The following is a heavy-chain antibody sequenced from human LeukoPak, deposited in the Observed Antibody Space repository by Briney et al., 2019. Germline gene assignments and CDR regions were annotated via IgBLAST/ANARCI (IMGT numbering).Heavy chain of an antibody. CDR3: ARLTYYDFWSAPY. CDR2: IYYSGST. D-gene: IGHD3-3*01. CDR1: GGSISSSSYY. V-gene: IGHV4-39*01. Sequence: SETLSLTCTVSGGSISSSSYYWGWIRQPPGKGLEWIRSIYYSGSTYYNPSLKSRVTISVDTSKNQFSLKLSSVTAADTAVYYCARLTYYDFWSAPYWGQGTLVTVSS. J-gene: IGHJ4*02.